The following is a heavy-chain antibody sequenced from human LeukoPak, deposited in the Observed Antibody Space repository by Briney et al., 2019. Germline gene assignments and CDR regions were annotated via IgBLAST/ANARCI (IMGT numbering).Heavy chain of an antibody. D-gene: IGHD6-13*01. V-gene: IGHV4-34*01. CDR1: GGSFSGYY. Sequence: PSETLSLTCAVYGGSFSGYYWSWIRQPPGKGLEWIGEINYSGSTNYNTSLKSRVTISVDTSKHEFSLKMSSVTAADTAVYYCARLHRGVAAAGTGYYFDYWGQGTLVTVSS. J-gene: IGHJ4*02. CDR3: ARLHRGVAAAGTGYYFDY. CDR2: INYSGST.